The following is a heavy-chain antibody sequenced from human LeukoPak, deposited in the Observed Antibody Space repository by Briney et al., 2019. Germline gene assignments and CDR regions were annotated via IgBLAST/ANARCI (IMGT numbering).Heavy chain of an antibody. Sequence: GVSLKISCTGSGYSFTSYWIGWVRQMPGKGVEWMGIIYPGDSDSRYSPSFQGEVTISADKSSSTAYLQWSSLKASDTAMYYCARLDIVVVPAAIRNYYYYMDVWGKGTTVTVSS. CDR2: IYPGDSDS. J-gene: IGHJ6*03. CDR1: GYSFTSYW. CDR3: ARLDIVVVPAAIRNYYYYMDV. D-gene: IGHD2-2*02. V-gene: IGHV5-51*01.